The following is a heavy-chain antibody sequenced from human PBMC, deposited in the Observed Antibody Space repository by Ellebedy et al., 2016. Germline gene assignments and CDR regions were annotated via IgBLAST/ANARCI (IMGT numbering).Heavy chain of an antibody. CDR1: GYTFTRYA. D-gene: IGHD3-10*01. CDR2: INGGNGKT. CDR3: ARGSAEGRAFDY. J-gene: IGHJ4*02. V-gene: IGHV1-3*01. Sequence: ASVKVSCKTSGYTFTRYAIHWVRQAPGQRLEWMGWINGGNGKTKYSEKFQDRVTITGDTPASTAYMKLSRLTSEDTAVYYCARGSAEGRAFDYWGQGTLVTVSS.